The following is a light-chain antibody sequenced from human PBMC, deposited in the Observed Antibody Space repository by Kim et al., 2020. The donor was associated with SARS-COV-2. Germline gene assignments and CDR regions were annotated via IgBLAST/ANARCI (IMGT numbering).Light chain of an antibody. J-gene: IGKJ1*01. Sequence: EIVMTQSPATLSVSPGERATLSCRASQSVSSNLAWYQQKPGQAPRLLIYGASTRATGIPARFSGSVSGTEFTLTISSLQSEDFAVYYCQQYNNWPPGFGQGTKVDIK. CDR1: QSVSSN. CDR3: QQYNNWPPG. V-gene: IGKV3-15*01. CDR2: GAS.